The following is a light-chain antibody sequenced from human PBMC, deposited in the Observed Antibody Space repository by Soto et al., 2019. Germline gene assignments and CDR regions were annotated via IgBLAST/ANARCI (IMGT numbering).Light chain of an antibody. V-gene: IGLV2-8*01. CDR3: SSFSGRNNWTYV. J-gene: IGLJ1*01. Sequence: QSVLTQPPSASGSPGQSVTISCTGTSSDVGTYDYVSWYQQHPGKAPKLMIYEINKRPSGVPDRFSGSKSGNTASLTVSGLQAEDEADYYGSSFSGRNNWTYVFGTGTKLTVL. CDR1: SSDVGTYDY. CDR2: EIN.